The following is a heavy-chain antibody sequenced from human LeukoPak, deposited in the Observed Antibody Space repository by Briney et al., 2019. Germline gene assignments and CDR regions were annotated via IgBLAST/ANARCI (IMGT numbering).Heavy chain of an antibody. V-gene: IGHV3-23*01. Sequence: PGGSLRLSCAASGFTFSSHAMSWVRQAPGKGLEWVSSIGGSGRSTFYADSVKGRFTISRDNSKDTLYLQMNSLRAEDTAVYYCAKDIRAVAGPLDYWGQGTLVTVSS. J-gene: IGHJ4*02. CDR3: AKDIRAVAGPLDY. D-gene: IGHD6-19*01. CDR2: IGGSGRST. CDR1: GFTFSSHA.